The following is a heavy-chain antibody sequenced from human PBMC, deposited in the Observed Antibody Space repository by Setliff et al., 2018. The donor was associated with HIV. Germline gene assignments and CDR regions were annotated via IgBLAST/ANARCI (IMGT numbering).Heavy chain of an antibody. V-gene: IGHV4-39*07. CDR1: GGSINSSTYY. CDR3: ARGNSGWSSFDY. D-gene: IGHD6-19*01. J-gene: IGHJ4*02. CDR2: IYHSGTT. Sequence: PSETLSLTCTVSGGSINSSTYYWGWIRQPPGKGLEWFGSIYHSGTTYYNPSLKSRLTISADTSKNRFSLKLSSVTAADTAVYYCARGNSGWSSFDYWGQGTLVTVSS.